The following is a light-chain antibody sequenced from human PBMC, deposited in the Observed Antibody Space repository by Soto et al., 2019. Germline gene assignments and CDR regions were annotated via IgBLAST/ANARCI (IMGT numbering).Light chain of an antibody. V-gene: IGKV1-33*01. CDR2: DAA. CDR1: QDISNY. CDR3: QQYGNLPPVVT. Sequence: DIQMTQSPSSLSASVGDRVTITCQASQDISNYLNWYQQKPGKGPKLLIYDAANLETGVPSRFSGSGSGTDFTFTISSLQPEDIATFYCQQYGNLPPVVTVGPGTKVDIK. J-gene: IGKJ3*01.